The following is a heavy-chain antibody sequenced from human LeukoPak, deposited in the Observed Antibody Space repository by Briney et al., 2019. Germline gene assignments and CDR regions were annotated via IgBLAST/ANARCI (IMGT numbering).Heavy chain of an antibody. CDR1: GYSMSSGPY. Sequence: PSETLSLTCTVSGYSMSSGPYWGWIRQPPGKGLEWIGTIYHSGFTYYNLSLKSRTTISIDTSKNQFSLKLNSVTAADTAVYYCARSYGSGYDYWGQGTLVTVSS. D-gene: IGHD3-10*01. V-gene: IGHV4-38-2*02. J-gene: IGHJ4*02. CDR2: IYHSGFT. CDR3: ARSYGSGYDY.